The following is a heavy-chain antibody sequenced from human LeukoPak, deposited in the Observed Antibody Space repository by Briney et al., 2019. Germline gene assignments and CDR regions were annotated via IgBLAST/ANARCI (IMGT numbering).Heavy chain of an antibody. CDR1: GGSFSGYY. Sequence: SETLSLTCAVYGGSFSGYYWSWIRQPPGKGLEWIGEINHGGGTNYNPSLRSRVTISGDTSKNQLSLKLSSVTAADTAVYYCARGLNEYSYAGVGYWGQGTLVTVSS. CDR2: INHGGGT. V-gene: IGHV4-34*01. J-gene: IGHJ4*02. D-gene: IGHD5-18*01. CDR3: ARGLNEYSYAGVGY.